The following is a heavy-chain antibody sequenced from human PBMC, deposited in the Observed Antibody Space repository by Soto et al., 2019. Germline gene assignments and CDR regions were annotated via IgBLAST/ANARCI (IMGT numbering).Heavy chain of an antibody. Sequence: SVKVSCKASGGTFSNYAISWVGQAPGQGLEWMVGIIPIFGTANYAQKFQGRVTITADESTRPAYMQLSSLRSEDTAVYYCARDGPLYDSSGYYYLYWGQGTLVTVSS. V-gene: IGHV1-69*13. D-gene: IGHD3-22*01. CDR3: ARDGPLYDSSGYYYLY. J-gene: IGHJ4*02. CDR2: IIPIFGTA. CDR1: GGTFSNYA.